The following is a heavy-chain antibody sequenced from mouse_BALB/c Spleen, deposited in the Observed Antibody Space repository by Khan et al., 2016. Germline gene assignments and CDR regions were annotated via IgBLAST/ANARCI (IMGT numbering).Heavy chain of an antibody. Sequence: EVELVEPGGGLVQPGGSLRLSCATSGCTFTDYYMTWVRQPPGKALEWLGFIRNKANGYTTEYSAYVKGRFTISRDNSQSIPYLQMNTLRAEDSATYYGARGVGPSGYAMDYWGQGTSVTVSS. CDR2: IRNKANGYTT. D-gene: IGHD1-1*02. CDR1: GCTFTDYY. CDR3: ARGVGPSGYAMDY. J-gene: IGHJ4*01. V-gene: IGHV7-3*02.